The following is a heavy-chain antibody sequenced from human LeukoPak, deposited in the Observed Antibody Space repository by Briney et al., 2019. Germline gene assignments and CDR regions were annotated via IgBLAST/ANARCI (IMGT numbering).Heavy chain of an antibody. J-gene: IGHJ5*02. Sequence: SETLSLTCTVSGGSISSYYWSWIRRPPGKGLEWIGYIYYSGSTNYNPSLKSRVTISVDTSKNQFSLKLSSVTAADTAVYYCARVKGLERRWFDPWGQGTLVTVSS. CDR1: GGSISSYY. CDR2: IYYSGST. CDR3: ARVKGLERRWFDP. D-gene: IGHD1-1*01. V-gene: IGHV4-59*01.